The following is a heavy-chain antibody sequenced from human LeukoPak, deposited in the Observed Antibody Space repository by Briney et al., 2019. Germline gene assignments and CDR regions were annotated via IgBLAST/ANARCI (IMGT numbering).Heavy chain of an antibody. CDR2: ISSRSTYI. Sequence: GGSLRLSCAASGFTFSTYSMNWVRQAPGKGPEWVSSISSRSTYIYYADSMKGRFTISRDNTKNSLYLQMNSLRAEDTAVYYCARGVGCSGGSCYFNYWGQGTLVTVSS. CDR3: ARGVGCSGGSCYFNY. J-gene: IGHJ4*02. D-gene: IGHD2-15*01. V-gene: IGHV3-21*01. CDR1: GFTFSTYS.